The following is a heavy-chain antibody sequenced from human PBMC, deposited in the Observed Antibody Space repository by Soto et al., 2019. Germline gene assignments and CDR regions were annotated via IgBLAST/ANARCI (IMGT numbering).Heavy chain of an antibody. CDR2: ISGSGGST. Sequence: FAVRWVSTPTGKGLEWVSAISGSGGSTYYADSVKGRFTISRDNSKNTLYLQMNSLRAEDTAVYYCAKSMDDSSGYAWPIDYWGQGTLVTVSS. D-gene: IGHD3-22*01. V-gene: IGHV3-23*01. J-gene: IGHJ4*02. CDR1: FA. CDR3: AKSMDDSSGYAWPIDY.